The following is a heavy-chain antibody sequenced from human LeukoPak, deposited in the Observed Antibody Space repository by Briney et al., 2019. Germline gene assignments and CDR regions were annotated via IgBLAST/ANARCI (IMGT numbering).Heavy chain of an antibody. Sequence: GGSLRLSCAASGFTFSSYWMSWVRQAPGKGLEWVANIKQDGSEKYYVDSVKGRFTISRDNAKNSLYLQMSSLRAEDTAVYYCVPESYGDYVIDYWGQGTLVTVSS. V-gene: IGHV3-7*01. CDR1: GFTFSSYW. CDR2: IKQDGSEK. D-gene: IGHD4-17*01. CDR3: VPESYGDYVIDY. J-gene: IGHJ4*02.